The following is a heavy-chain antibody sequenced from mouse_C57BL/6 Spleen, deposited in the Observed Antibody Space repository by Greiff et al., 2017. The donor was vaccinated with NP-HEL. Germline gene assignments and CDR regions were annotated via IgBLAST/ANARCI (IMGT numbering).Heavy chain of an antibody. CDR1: GYTFTSYG. J-gene: IGHJ4*01. CDR2: IYPRSGNT. D-gene: IGHD1-1*01. V-gene: IGHV1-81*01. CDR3: ASYYGSSHYYAMDY. Sequence: QVQLQQSGAELARPGASVKLSCKASGYTFTSYGISWVKQRTGQGLEWIGEIYPRSGNTYYNEKFKGKATLTADKSTSTAYMELRSVTSEDSAVYFCASYYGSSHYYAMDYWGQGTSVTVSS.